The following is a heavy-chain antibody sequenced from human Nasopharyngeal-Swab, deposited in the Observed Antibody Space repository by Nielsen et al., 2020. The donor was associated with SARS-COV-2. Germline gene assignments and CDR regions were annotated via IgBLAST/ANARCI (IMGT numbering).Heavy chain of an antibody. Sequence: ASVKVSCKASGYTFTSYAMHWARQAPGQRLEWMGWINAGNGNTKYSQKFQGRVTITRDTSASTAYMELSSLRSEDTAVYYRARVGIMSGNLWGWFDPWGQGTLVTV. V-gene: IGHV1-3*01. D-gene: IGHD1-26*01. CDR3: ARVGIMSGNLWGWFDP. CDR1: GYTFTSYA. CDR2: INAGNGNT. J-gene: IGHJ5*02.